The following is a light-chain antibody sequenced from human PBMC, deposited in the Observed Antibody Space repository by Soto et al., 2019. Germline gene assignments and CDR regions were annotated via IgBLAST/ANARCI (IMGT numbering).Light chain of an antibody. J-gene: IGKJ2*01. V-gene: IGKV3-20*01. CDR2: LAS. CDR1: QSVSSSY. Sequence: EIVLTQSPGTLSLSPGERATLSCRASQSVSSSYLAWYQQKPGQAPRLLIYLASSRATGVPDRFSGSGSGTQFTLTISRLEAEDFAMYYCQHFGTSPFTFGQGTMLEIK. CDR3: QHFGTSPFT.